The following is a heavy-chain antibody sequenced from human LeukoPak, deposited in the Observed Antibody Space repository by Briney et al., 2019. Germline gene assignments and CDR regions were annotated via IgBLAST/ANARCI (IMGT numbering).Heavy chain of an antibody. V-gene: IGHV1-2*02. Sequence: PGASVKVSCKASGYTFTGYYMHWVRQAPGQGLEWMGWINPNSGGTNYAQKFQGRVTMTRDTSISTAYMELSRLRSDDTAVYYCARLDSSGYYPFDYWGQGTLVTVSS. CDR1: GYTFTGYY. CDR2: INPNSGGT. D-gene: IGHD3-22*01. CDR3: ARLDSSGYYPFDY. J-gene: IGHJ4*02.